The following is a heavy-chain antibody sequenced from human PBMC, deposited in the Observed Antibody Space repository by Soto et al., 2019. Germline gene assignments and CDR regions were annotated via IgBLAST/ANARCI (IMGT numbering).Heavy chain of an antibody. CDR2: IGAYNGNT. CDR1: GYTFTTYG. Sequence: QVQLVQSGAEVKKPGASVKVSCKASGYTFTTYGICWVRQAPGQGLEWMGWIGAYNGNTNYAQKLQGRVTMTTDTSTSTAYMELRSLRSYDTAVYYCARDPLAGTYFDYWGQGTLVTVSS. V-gene: IGHV1-18*01. CDR3: ARDPLAGTYFDY. J-gene: IGHJ4*02. D-gene: IGHD6-19*01.